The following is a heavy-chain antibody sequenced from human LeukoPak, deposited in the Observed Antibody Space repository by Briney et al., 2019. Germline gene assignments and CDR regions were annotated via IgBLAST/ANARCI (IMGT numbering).Heavy chain of an antibody. CDR2: ISGSGGGT. J-gene: IGHJ4*02. Sequence: GGSLRLSCAASGFTFSTYTMSWVRQAPGKGLEWVSSISGSGGGTFYADSVKGRFTISRDNSKNTLYLQMNSPRAEDTAVYYCAKLSAGGTGYWGQGILVTVSS. V-gene: IGHV3-23*01. CDR3: AKLSAGGTGY. CDR1: GFTFSTYT. D-gene: IGHD6-13*01.